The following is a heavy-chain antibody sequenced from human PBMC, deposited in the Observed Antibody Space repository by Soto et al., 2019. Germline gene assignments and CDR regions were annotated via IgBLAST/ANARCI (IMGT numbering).Heavy chain of an antibody. CDR3: AIHRSLSTYYYYMDV. J-gene: IGHJ6*03. V-gene: IGHV1-46*03. CDR2: INPSGGST. Sequence: GASVKVSCKASGYTFTSYYMHWVRQAPGQGLEWMGIINPSGGSTSYAQKFQGRVAMTRDTSTSTVYTELSSLRSEDTAVYYCAIHRSLSTYYYYMDVWGKGTTVTVSS. D-gene: IGHD3-16*01. CDR1: GYTFTSYY.